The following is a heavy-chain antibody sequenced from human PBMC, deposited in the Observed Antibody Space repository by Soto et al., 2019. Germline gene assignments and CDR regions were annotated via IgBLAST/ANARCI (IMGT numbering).Heavy chain of an antibody. CDR2: IKSDGSGT. D-gene: IGHD5-12*01. CDR1: GFTFSTYW. CDR3: ARDPTRNGYNYFDY. Sequence: EVQLVESWGDLVLPGGSPRLSCAASGFTFSTYWMHWVRQTPGKGLVWVSGIKSDGSGTAYADSVKGRFTSSRDNAKNTLYLQMNSLRAEDTAVYYCARDPTRNGYNYFDYWGQGTLVTVSS. J-gene: IGHJ4*02. V-gene: IGHV3-74*01.